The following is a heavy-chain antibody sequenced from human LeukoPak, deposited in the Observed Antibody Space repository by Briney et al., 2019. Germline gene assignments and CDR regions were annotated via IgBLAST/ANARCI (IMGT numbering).Heavy chain of an antibody. D-gene: IGHD6-19*01. CDR1: GFTFSSYA. V-gene: IGHV3-23*01. CDR2: IRGSGGST. J-gene: IGHJ4*02. Sequence: PGGSLRLSCAASGFTFSSYAMSWVRQAPGKGLEWVSAIRGSGGSTYYADSVKGRFTISRDKSKNTLYLQMNSLRAEDTAVYYCAKDGEQWLAYYFDYWGQGTLVTVSS. CDR3: AKDGEQWLAYYFDY.